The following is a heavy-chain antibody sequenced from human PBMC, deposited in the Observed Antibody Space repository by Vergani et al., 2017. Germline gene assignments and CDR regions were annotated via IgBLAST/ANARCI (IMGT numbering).Heavy chain of an antibody. CDR2: ISSSSSYI. Sequence: EVQLVESGGGLVKPGGSLRLSCAASGFTFSSYSMNWVRQAPGKGLEWVSSISSSSSYIYYADSVKGRFTISRDNAKNSLYLQMNSLRAEDTAVYYCAREANLRFLEWLLSDAFDIWGQGTTVTVSS. J-gene: IGHJ3*02. D-gene: IGHD3-3*01. CDR1: GFTFSSYS. CDR3: AREANLRFLEWLLSDAFDI. V-gene: IGHV3-21*01.